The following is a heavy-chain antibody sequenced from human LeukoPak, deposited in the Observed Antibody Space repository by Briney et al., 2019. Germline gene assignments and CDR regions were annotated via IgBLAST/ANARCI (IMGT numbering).Heavy chain of an antibody. CDR1: GFTFSSHA. CDR3: AKGSSSAAIFDY. V-gene: IGHV3-23*01. Sequence: VGSLRLSCAASGFTFSSHAMSWVRQAPGKGLEWVSAISGSGGSTYSADSVKGRFTISRDNSKNTLYLQMNSLRAEDTAVYYCAKGSSSAAIFDYWGQGTLVTVSS. CDR2: ISGSGGST. J-gene: IGHJ4*02. D-gene: IGHD2-15*01.